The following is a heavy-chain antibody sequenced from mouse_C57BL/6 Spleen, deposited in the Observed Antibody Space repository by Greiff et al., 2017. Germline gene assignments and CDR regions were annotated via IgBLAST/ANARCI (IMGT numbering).Heavy chain of an antibody. D-gene: IGHD2-1*01. V-gene: IGHV1-55*01. CDR1: GYTFTSYW. CDR3: ARGGGNYLYAMDY. Sequence: QVQLQQPGAELVKPGASVKMSCKASGYTFTSYWITWVKQRTGQGLEWIGDIYPGSGSTNYNEKFKSKATLTVDTSSSTAYMQLSSLTSEDSAVYYCARGGGNYLYAMDYWGQGTSVTVSS. J-gene: IGHJ4*01. CDR2: IYPGSGST.